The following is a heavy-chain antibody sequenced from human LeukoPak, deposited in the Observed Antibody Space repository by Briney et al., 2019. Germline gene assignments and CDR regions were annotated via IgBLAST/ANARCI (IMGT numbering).Heavy chain of an antibody. D-gene: IGHD4-17*01. CDR3: ARGSIWKPTVTTGY. V-gene: IGHV1-8*01. Sequence: ASVKVSCKASGYTFTSYDINWVRQATGQGLEWMGWMNPNSGNTGYAQKFQGRVTMTRNTSISTAYMELSSLRSEDTAVYYCARGSIWKPTVTTGYWGQGTLVTVSS. J-gene: IGHJ4*02. CDR2: MNPNSGNT. CDR1: GYTFTSYD.